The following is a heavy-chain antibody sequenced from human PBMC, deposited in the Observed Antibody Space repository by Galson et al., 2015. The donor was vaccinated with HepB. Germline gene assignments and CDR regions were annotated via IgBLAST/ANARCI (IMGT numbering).Heavy chain of an antibody. CDR1: GYTFTTYT. D-gene: IGHD5-24*01. CDR2: ISAYKGNT. J-gene: IGHJ4*02. V-gene: IGHV1-18*01. Sequence: SVKVSCKASGYTFTTYTINWLRQAPGQGLEWMGWISAYKGNTKYAQKLQGRVTMTTDTSTRTTYMELRSLRSDDTAMYYCSRGGEATIGGQAFAFWGQGTLVTVSS. CDR3: SRGGEATIGGQAFAF.